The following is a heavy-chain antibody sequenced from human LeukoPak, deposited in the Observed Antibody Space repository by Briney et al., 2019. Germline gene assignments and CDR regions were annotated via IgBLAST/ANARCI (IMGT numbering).Heavy chain of an antibody. CDR3: ARELDTAMATDAFDI. D-gene: IGHD5-18*01. CDR2: IYYIGST. V-gene: IGHV4-59*01. CDR1: GGSISSYY. J-gene: IGHJ3*02. Sequence: SETLSLTCTVSGGSISSYYWSWIRQPPGKGLEWIGYIYYIGSTNYNPSLKSRVTISVDTSKNQFSLKLSSVTAADTAVYYCARELDTAMATDAFDIWGQGTMVTVSS.